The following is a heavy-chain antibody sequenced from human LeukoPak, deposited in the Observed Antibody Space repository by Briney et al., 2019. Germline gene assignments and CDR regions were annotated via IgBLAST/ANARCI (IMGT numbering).Heavy chain of an antibody. CDR3: AKGPGNRGYYFDY. Sequence: GGSLRLSCAASGFTFSSYAMSWVRQAPGKGLEWVSGIRVSDETYYADSVKGRFTISRANSENTLYLQMSGLRAEDTAVYYCAKGPGNRGYYFDYGAKATRAT. V-gene: IGHV3-23*01. CDR1: GFTFSSYA. CDR2: IRVSDET. D-gene: IGHD1-14*01. J-gene: IGHJ4*02.